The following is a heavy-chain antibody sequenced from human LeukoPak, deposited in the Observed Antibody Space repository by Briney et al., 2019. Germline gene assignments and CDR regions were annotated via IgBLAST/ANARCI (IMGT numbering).Heavy chain of an antibody. V-gene: IGHV3-66*01. D-gene: IGHD4-17*01. CDR1: GFTVSRNF. CDR3: ARDMAYGDSSDY. CDR2: IHIGGGT. Sequence: GGSLRLSCAASGFTVSRNFMSWVRQAPGKGLEWVSVIHIGGGTYYADSVRGRFTISRDHSKNTLYLQMNSLRAEDTAVYYCARDMAYGDSSDYWGQGTLVTVSS. J-gene: IGHJ4*02.